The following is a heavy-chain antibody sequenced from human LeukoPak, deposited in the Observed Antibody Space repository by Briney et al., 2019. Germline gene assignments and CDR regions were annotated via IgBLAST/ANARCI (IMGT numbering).Heavy chain of an antibody. CDR3: ARDRPNMVRGVINY. Sequence: ASVKVSCKASGYTFTSYGISWVRQAPGQGLEWMGWISAYNGNTNYAQKLQGRVTMTTDTSTSTAYMELRSLRSDDTAVYYCARDRPNMVRGVINYWGQGTLVTVSS. CDR2: ISAYNGNT. J-gene: IGHJ4*02. CDR1: GYTFTSYG. V-gene: IGHV1-18*01. D-gene: IGHD3-10*01.